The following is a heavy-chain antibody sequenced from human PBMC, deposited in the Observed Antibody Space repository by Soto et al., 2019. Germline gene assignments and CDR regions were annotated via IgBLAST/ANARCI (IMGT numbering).Heavy chain of an antibody. CDR1: GFTFSNYA. V-gene: IGHV3-30-3*01. Sequence: GGSLRLSCAASGFTFSNYAMHWVRQAPGKGLEWVAVISYDGSNKYYADSVKGRFTISRDNSKNTMYLQMNSLRAEDTAIYFCAKGWLDFWGQGTLVTVSS. CDR2: ISYDGSNK. CDR3: AKGWLDF. J-gene: IGHJ5*01.